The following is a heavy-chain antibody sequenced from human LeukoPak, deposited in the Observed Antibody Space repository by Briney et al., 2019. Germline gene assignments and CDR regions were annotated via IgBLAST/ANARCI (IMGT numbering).Heavy chain of an antibody. Sequence: PSETLSLTCAVYGGSFSGYYWSWIRQPPGKGLEWIGEINHSGSTNYNPSLKSRVTISVDTSKNQSSLQLNSVTPEDTAVYYCARGPGALLHWGQGILVTVSS. V-gene: IGHV4-34*01. CDR3: ARGPGALLH. D-gene: IGHD3-10*01. CDR1: GGSFSGYY. CDR2: INHSGST. J-gene: IGHJ4*02.